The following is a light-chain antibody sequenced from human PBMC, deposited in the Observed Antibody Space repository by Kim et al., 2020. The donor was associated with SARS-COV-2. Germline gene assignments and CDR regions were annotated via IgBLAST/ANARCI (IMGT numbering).Light chain of an antibody. Sequence: VSPGQAASITFSGDKLGDKYACWYQQKPGQSPVLVIYQDSKRPAGIPERFSGSNSGNTATLTISGTQAMDEADYYCQAWDSSTEVFGTGTKVTVL. CDR3: QAWDSSTEV. CDR2: QDS. V-gene: IGLV3-1*01. J-gene: IGLJ1*01. CDR1: KLGDKY.